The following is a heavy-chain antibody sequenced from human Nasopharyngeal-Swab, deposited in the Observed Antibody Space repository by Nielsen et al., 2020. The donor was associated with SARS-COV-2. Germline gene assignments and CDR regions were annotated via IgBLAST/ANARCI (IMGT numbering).Heavy chain of an antibody. D-gene: IGHD3-22*01. CDR3: ARKGLYDSSGYPFDP. CDR1: GFTFSSYE. J-gene: IGHJ5*02. Sequence: GESLKIFCAASGFTFSSYEMNWVRQAPGKGLEWVSYISSSGSTIYYADSVKGRFTISRDNAKNSLYLQMNSLRAEDTAVYYCARKGLYDSSGYPFDPWGQGTLVTVSS. V-gene: IGHV3-48*03. CDR2: ISSSGSTI.